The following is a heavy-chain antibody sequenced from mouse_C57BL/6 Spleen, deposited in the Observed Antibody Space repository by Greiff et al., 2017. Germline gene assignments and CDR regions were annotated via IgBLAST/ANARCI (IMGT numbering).Heavy chain of an antibody. Sequence: VQLQQSGAELVRPGASVKLSCTASGFNIKDYYMHWVKQRPEQGLEWIGRIDPEDGDTEYAPKFQGKATMTADTSSNTAYLQLSSLTSEVTAVYYCTTFYDYDGYYYAMDYWGQGTSVTVSS. D-gene: IGHD2-4*01. V-gene: IGHV14-1*01. CDR3: TTFYDYDGYYYAMDY. J-gene: IGHJ4*01. CDR2: IDPEDGDT. CDR1: GFNIKDYY.